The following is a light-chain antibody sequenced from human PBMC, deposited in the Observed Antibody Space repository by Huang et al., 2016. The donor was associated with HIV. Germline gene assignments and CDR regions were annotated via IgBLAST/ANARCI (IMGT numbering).Light chain of an antibody. J-gene: IGKJ2*01. CDR2: AAS. CDR3: QQYHSPPFT. V-gene: IGKV1-NL1*01. Sequence: DIQMTQSPSSLSASVRNRVTITCRASQAIAKSLAWYQQKPWKAPKLLRYAASRLESGVPSRVSGSGSGTDYTLTISSLQPEAFATNYCQQYHSPPFTFGQGTKLEIK. CDR1: QAIAKS.